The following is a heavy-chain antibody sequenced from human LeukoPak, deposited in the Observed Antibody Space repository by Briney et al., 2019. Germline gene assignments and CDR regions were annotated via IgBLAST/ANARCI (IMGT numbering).Heavy chain of an antibody. V-gene: IGHV3-23*01. CDR3: AKDLSVGLSYYFDY. D-gene: IGHD3-16*02. Sequence: GGSLRLSCAASGSTFSSYAMSWVRQAPGKGLEWVSAISGSGDSTYYADSVKGRFTISRDNSKNTLYLQMNSLRAEDTAVYYCAKDLSVGLSYYFDYWGQGTLVTVSS. J-gene: IGHJ4*02. CDR2: ISGSGDST. CDR1: GSTFSSYA.